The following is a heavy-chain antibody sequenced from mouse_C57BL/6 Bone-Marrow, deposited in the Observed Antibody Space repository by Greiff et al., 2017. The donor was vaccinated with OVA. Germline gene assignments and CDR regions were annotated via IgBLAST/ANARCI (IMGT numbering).Heavy chain of an antibody. J-gene: IGHJ3*01. D-gene: IGHD1-1*01. CDR3: ARGSTRFAY. CDR2: ISDGGSYT. V-gene: IGHV5-4*03. Sequence: EVKVEESGGGLVKPGGSLKLSCAASGFTFSSYAMSWVRQTPEKRLEWVATISDGGSYTYYPDNVKGRFTISRDNAKNNLYLQMSHLKSEDTAMYYCARGSTRFAYWGQGTLVTVSA. CDR1: GFTFSSYA.